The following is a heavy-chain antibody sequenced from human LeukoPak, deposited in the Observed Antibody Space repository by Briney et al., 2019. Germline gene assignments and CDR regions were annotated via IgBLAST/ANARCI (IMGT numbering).Heavy chain of an antibody. J-gene: IGHJ4*02. Sequence: PGGSLRLSCTASGFTFGDHAMSWFRQAPGKGLEWVGFIRRKAYGGTTEYAASVRGRFTISRDDSKSIAYLRMNSLKTEDTAVYNCAPVGEYGGHYYFDYWGQGTLVAVSS. V-gene: IGHV3-49*03. CDR3: APVGEYGGHYYFDY. CDR2: IRRKAYGGTT. CDR1: GFTFGDHA. D-gene: IGHD3-16*01.